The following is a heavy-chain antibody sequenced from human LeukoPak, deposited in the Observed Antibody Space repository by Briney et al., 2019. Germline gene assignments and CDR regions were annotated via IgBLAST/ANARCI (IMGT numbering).Heavy chain of an antibody. CDR3: AKDRQWELDWGNFDY. Sequence: GGSLRLSCAASGFTFSSYGMSWVRQAPGKGLEWVSAISGSGGSTYYADSVKGRFTISRDNSKNTLYLQMNSLRAEDTAVYYCAKDRQWELDWGNFDYWGQGTLVTVSS. D-gene: IGHD1-26*01. CDR2: ISGSGGST. CDR1: GFTFSSYG. J-gene: IGHJ4*02. V-gene: IGHV3-23*01.